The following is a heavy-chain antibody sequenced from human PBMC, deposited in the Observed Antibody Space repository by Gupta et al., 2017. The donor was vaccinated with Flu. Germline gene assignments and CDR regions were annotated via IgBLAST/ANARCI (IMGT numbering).Heavy chain of an antibody. J-gene: IGHJ6*02. D-gene: IGHD2-8*01. CDR3: AAMVYAIWDQSYYYYGMDV. CDR2: IIPIFGTA. V-gene: IGHV1-69*06. CDR1: GGTFSSYA. Sequence: QVQLVQSGAEVKKPESSVKVSCKASGGTFSSYAISWVRQAPGQGLEWMGGIIPIFGTANYAQKFQGRVTITADKSTSTAYMELSSLRSEDTAVYYCAAMVYAIWDQSYYYYGMDVWGQGTTVTVSS.